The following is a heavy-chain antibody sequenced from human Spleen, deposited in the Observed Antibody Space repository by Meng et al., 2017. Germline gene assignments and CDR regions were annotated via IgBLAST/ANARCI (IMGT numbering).Heavy chain of an antibody. CDR3: ARVGGTYYDYVWGSYREGPLGY. V-gene: IGHV3-20*04. CDR1: GFTFDDYG. J-gene: IGHJ4*02. Sequence: GGSLRLSCAASGFTFDDYGMSWVRQAPGKGLEWVSGINWNGGSTGYADSVKGRFTISRDNAKNSLYLQMNSLRAEDTAEYYCARVGGTYYDYVWGSYREGPLGYWGQGTLVTVSS. D-gene: IGHD3-16*02. CDR2: INWNGGST.